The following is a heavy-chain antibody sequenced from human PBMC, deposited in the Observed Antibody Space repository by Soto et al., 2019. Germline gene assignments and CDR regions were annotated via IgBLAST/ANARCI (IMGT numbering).Heavy chain of an antibody. D-gene: IGHD2-2*01. V-gene: IGHV4-39*01. CDR2: LXYXXTX. J-gene: IGHJ5*02. CDR1: SRSW. CDR3: GAYCSRTYCDDWFAP. Sequence: SRSWWAWIRQKPGKGLEWIGSLXYXXTXXXXXSXXXRVTISADKSQNQFSLRLSYVTAADTAVYYCGAYCSRTYCDDWFAPWGQRTLVPVSS.